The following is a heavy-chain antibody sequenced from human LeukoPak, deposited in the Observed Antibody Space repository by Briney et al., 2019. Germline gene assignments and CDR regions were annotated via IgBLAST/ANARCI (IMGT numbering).Heavy chain of an antibody. Sequence: SETLSLTCAVYGGSFSGYYWSWIRQPPGKGLEWIGEINHSGSTNYNPSLKSRVTISVDTSKNQFSLKLSSVTAADTAVYYCARGFILTGFLDYWGQGTLVTVSS. CDR3: ARGFILTGFLDY. D-gene: IGHD3-9*01. J-gene: IGHJ4*02. CDR1: GGSFSGYY. CDR2: INHSGST. V-gene: IGHV4-34*01.